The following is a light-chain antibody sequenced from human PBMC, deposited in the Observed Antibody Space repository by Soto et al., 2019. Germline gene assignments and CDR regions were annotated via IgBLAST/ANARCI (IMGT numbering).Light chain of an antibody. CDR3: QQYSNWPPT. CDR2: GAS. CDR1: QSVSSS. V-gene: IGKV3-15*01. Sequence: EIVMTQSPATLSVSPGEGATLSCRASQSVSSSLAWYQQKPGQAPRLLIYGASTRASGNPARFSGSGSGTEFALTISSLQSEDFAVFYCQQYSNWPPTFGQGTKVEVK. J-gene: IGKJ1*01.